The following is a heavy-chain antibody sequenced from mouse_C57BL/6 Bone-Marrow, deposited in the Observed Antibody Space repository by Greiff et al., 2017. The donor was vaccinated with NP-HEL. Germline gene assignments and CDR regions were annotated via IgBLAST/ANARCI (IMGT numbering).Heavy chain of an antibody. Sequence: QVQLQQSGAELARPGASVKLSCKASGYTFTSYGISWVKQRTGQGLEWIGEIYPRSGNTYYNEKFKGKATLTADKSSSTAYMELRSLTSEDSAVHFCARDLYYSNYGGGQGTLVTVSA. CDR3: ARDLYYSNYG. V-gene: IGHV1-81*01. CDR2: IYPRSGNT. CDR1: GYTFTSYG. J-gene: IGHJ3*01. D-gene: IGHD2-5*01.